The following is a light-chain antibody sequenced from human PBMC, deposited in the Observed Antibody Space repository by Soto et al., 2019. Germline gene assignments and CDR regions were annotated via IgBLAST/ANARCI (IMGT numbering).Light chain of an antibody. CDR3: QSYDSNLSGV. J-gene: IGLJ1*01. CDR2: ANN. CDR1: SSNIGAGYG. Sequence: QPVLTQPPSVSGAPGQRVTISCTGSSSNIGAGYGVHWYQHFPGTAPKLLISANNNRPSGVPDRFSASKSGTSASLAITGLQAEDEADYYCQSYDSNLSGVFGTGTKLTVL. V-gene: IGLV1-40*01.